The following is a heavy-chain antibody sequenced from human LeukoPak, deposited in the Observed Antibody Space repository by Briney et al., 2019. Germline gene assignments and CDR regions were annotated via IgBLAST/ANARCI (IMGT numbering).Heavy chain of an antibody. CDR2: ISYSGSA. CDR3: ARCITMVRGVIRPPDY. J-gene: IGHJ4*02. D-gene: IGHD3-10*01. CDR1: GGSISSYY. V-gene: IGHV4-39*01. Sequence: SETLSLTCTVSGGSISSYYWGWIRQSPGKGLEWIGSISYSGSAYYNPSLKSRLTISVDTSTNQFSLKLSSVTAADTPVYYCARCITMVRGVIRPPDYWGQGTLVTVSS.